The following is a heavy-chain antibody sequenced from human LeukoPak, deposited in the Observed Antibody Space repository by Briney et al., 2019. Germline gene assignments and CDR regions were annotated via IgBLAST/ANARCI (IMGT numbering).Heavy chain of an antibody. V-gene: IGHV3-30*03. CDR2: ISYDGSNK. CDR1: GFTFSSYG. CDR3: ARGFLRVPDDY. J-gene: IGHJ4*02. Sequence: GGSLRLSCAASGFTFSSYGMHWVRQAPGKGLEWVAVISYDGSNKYYADSVKGRFTISRDNSKNTLYLQMNSLRAEDTAVYYCARGFLRVPDDYWGQGTLVTVSS. D-gene: IGHD3-3*01.